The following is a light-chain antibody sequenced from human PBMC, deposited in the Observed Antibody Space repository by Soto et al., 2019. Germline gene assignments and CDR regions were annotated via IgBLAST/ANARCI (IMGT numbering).Light chain of an antibody. CDR3: CSYAGSSKHYV. CDR1: SSDVGSYNL. CDR2: EGS. Sequence: QSVLTQPASVSGSPGQSITISCTGTSSDVGSYNLVSWYQQHPGKAPKLMIYEGSKRPSGVSNRFSGSKSGNTASLTISGLQAEDEADYYCCSYAGSSKHYVFGPGTKVTVL. J-gene: IGLJ1*01. V-gene: IGLV2-23*01.